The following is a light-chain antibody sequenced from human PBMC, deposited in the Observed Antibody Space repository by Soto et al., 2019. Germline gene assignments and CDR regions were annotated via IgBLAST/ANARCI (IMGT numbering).Light chain of an antibody. CDR2: DTS. V-gene: IGKV3-11*01. Sequence: EIVLTQSPTTLSLSPGERATLSCRTSQSVGTYLAWHQQNPGQAPRLLIYDTSNRATGTPARFSGSGSGTDFTLTISSLEPEDFAVYYCQQRTNWPPLTFGGGTKVEMK. CDR1: QSVGTY. J-gene: IGKJ4*01. CDR3: QQRTNWPPLT.